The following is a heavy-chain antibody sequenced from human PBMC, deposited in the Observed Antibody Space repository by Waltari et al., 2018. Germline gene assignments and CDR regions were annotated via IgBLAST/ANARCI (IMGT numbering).Heavy chain of an antibody. V-gene: IGHV3-74*01. CDR2: INNEGTYT. CDR1: GFTFNTFW. D-gene: IGHD3-16*01. Sequence: EVQLMESGGDLVQPGGSLRISCVVSGFTFNTFWMNWVRQAPGKGLVWVSRINNEGTYTTYADSVKGRFTISRDNAKNTLYLQMNSLRVEDTAVYYCGGGGLDGAAYWGQGTLVNVSS. CDR3: GGGGLDGAAY. J-gene: IGHJ4*02.